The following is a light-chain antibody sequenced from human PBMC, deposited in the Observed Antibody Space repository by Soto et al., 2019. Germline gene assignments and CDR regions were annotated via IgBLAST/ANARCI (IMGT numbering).Light chain of an antibody. J-gene: IGLJ1*01. Sequence: QSVLTQPPSVSGAPGQRVTISCTVSSSNIGAGYDVHWYQQLPGTAPKLLIYGNSNRPSGVPDRFSGSKSGTSASLAITGLQAEDEADYYCQSYDSSLSGCYVFGTGTRSPS. CDR2: GNS. V-gene: IGLV1-40*01. CDR3: QSYDSSLSGCYV. CDR1: SSNIGAGYD.